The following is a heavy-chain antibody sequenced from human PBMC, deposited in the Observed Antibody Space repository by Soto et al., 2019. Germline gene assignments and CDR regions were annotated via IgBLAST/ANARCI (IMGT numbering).Heavy chain of an antibody. Sequence: PGGSLRLSCSASGFTFSSYAMHWVRQAPGKGLEYVSAISSNGGSTYYADSVKGRFTISRDNSKNTLYLQMSSLRAEDTAVYYCVKDLSPPDTAIDYYYYYGMDVWGQGTTVTAP. CDR3: VKDLSPPDTAIDYYYYYGMDV. D-gene: IGHD5-18*01. J-gene: IGHJ6*02. CDR2: ISSNGGST. V-gene: IGHV3-64D*06. CDR1: GFTFSSYA.